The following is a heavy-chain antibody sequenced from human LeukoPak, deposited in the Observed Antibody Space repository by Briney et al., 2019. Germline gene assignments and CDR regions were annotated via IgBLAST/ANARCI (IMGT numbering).Heavy chain of an antibody. CDR2: INHSGST. CDR3: ARRGYSNYENWFDP. V-gene: IGHV4-34*01. CDR1: GGSFSGYY. Sequence: SETLSLTCAVYGGSFSGYYWSWIRQPPVKGLEWIGEINHSGSTNYNPSLKSRVTISVDTSKNQFSLRLSSVTAADTAVYYCARRGYSNYENWFDPWGQGTLVTVSS. J-gene: IGHJ5*02. D-gene: IGHD4-11*01.